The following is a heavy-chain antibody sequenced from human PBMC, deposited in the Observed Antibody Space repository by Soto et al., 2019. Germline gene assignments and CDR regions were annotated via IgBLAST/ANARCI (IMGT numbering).Heavy chain of an antibody. Sequence: QVQLVESGGGVDQPGRSLRLSCAASGFTFSSYAMHWVRQAPGKGLEWVAVISYDGSNKYYADSVKGRFTISRDISKNTLYLQMNSLRAEDTAVYYCARDRYGDRTDYWGQGTLVTVSS. J-gene: IGHJ4*02. V-gene: IGHV3-30-3*01. D-gene: IGHD4-17*01. CDR1: GFTFSSYA. CDR3: ARDRYGDRTDY. CDR2: ISYDGSNK.